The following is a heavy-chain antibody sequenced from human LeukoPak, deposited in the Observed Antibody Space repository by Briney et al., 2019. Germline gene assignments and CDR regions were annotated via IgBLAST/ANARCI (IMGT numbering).Heavy chain of an antibody. J-gene: IGHJ6*03. CDR2: IYYSGST. V-gene: IGHV4-39*07. D-gene: IGHD3-10*01. CDR3: ARVTGSYYFYYYMDV. CDR1: GGSIRSTSYY. Sequence: KTSETLSLTCSVSGGSIRSTSYYWGWIRQPPGKGLEWIGSIYYSGSTYYNPSLKSRVTISVDTSKNQFSLNLSSVTAADTAVHYCARVTGSYYFYYYMDVWGKGTTVTVSS.